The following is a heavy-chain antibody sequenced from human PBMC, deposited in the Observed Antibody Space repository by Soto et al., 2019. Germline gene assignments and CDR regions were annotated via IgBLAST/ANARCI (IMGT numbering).Heavy chain of an antibody. CDR2: ISSTTNYI. CDR1: GFTFPRYS. CDR3: ARESEDLTSNFDY. J-gene: IGHJ4*02. Sequence: LRLSCAAPGFTFPRYSMNWVRQAPGKGLEWASSISSTTNYIYYGDSMKGRFTISRDNAKNSLYLEMNSLRAEDTAVYYCARESEDLTSNFDYWGQGTLVTVSS. V-gene: IGHV3-21*06.